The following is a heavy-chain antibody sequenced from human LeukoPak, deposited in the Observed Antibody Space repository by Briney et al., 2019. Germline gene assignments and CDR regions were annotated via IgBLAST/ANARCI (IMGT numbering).Heavy chain of an antibody. CDR1: NGSISSSTYY. CDR2: IYYTANT. CDR3: ARRDHYDSSGYFDY. D-gene: IGHD3-22*01. Sequence: SETLSLTCTVSNGSISSSTYYWGWIRQPPGKGLEWIGSIYYTANTYYNSSLKSRVTISVDTSKNQFSLKLSSVTAADSAVYYCARRDHYDSSGYFDYWGQGTLVTVSS. V-gene: IGHV4-39*01. J-gene: IGHJ4*02.